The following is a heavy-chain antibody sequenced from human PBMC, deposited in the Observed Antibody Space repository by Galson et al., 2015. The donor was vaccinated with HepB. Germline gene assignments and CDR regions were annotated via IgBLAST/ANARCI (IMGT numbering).Heavy chain of an antibody. D-gene: IGHD3-10*01. CDR2: ISSTSSSSSSSTM. J-gene: IGHJ2*01. Sequence: LRLSCAASGFTFSIYSMNWVRQAPGKGLEWVSYISSTSSSSSSSTMYYADSVKGRFTISRDNAKNSLFLQMNSLRDEDTAVYYCARRGNWHFDLWGRGTLVTVSS. CDR1: GFTFSIYS. CDR3: ARRGNWHFDL. V-gene: IGHV3-48*02.